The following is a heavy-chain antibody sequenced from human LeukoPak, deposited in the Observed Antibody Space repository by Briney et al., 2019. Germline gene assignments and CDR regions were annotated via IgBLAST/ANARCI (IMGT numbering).Heavy chain of an antibody. J-gene: IGHJ4*02. Sequence: SGTLSLTCAVSGGSISSSNWWSWVRQPPGKGLEWIGEIYHSGSTNYNPSLKSRVTISVDKSKNQFSLKLSSVTAADTAVYYCASYYYGSGSYYLTTVGDYWGQGTLVTVSS. CDR3: ASYYYGSGSYYLTTVGDY. V-gene: IGHV4-4*02. CDR2: IYHSGST. D-gene: IGHD3-10*01. CDR1: GGSISSSNW.